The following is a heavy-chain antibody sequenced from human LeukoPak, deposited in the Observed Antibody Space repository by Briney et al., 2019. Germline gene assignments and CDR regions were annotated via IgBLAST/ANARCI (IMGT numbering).Heavy chain of an antibody. D-gene: IGHD1-26*01. CDR1: GFTFSSYA. V-gene: IGHV3-30-3*01. CDR3: ARVAVGATADGLDY. Sequence: PGGSLRLSCAASGFTFSSYAMHWVRQAPGKGLEWVAVISYDGSNKYYADSVKGRFTISRDNSKNTLYLQMNSLRAEDTAVYYCARVAVGATADGLDYWGQGTLVTVSS. J-gene: IGHJ4*02. CDR2: ISYDGSNK.